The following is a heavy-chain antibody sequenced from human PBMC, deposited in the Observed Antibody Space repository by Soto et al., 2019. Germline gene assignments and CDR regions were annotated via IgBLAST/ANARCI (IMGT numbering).Heavy chain of an antibody. CDR3: ARLEDWFDP. Sequence: SETLSLTCAVSGYSISSSNWWGWIRQPPGKGLEWIGYIYYSGSTYYNPSLKSRVTMSVDTSKNQFSLKLSSVTAADTAVYYGARLEDWFDPWGQGTLVTVSS. CDR2: IYYSGST. D-gene: IGHD1-1*01. CDR1: GYSISSSNW. J-gene: IGHJ5*02. V-gene: IGHV4-28*01.